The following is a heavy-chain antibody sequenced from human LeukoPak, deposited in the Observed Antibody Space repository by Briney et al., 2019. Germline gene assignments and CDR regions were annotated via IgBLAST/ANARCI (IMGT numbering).Heavy chain of an antibody. D-gene: IGHD5-18*01. V-gene: IGHV4-39*01. CDR3: VSPRGFSYGYFDY. Sequence: SETPSLTCTVSGGSISSSSAYWGWIRQPPGKGLEWIGSIYYSKNTYYNPSLKSRVTISADTSKNQFSLTLGSVSATDTAVYYCVSPRGFSYGYFDYWGQGTLVTIVS. CDR1: GGSISSSSAY. J-gene: IGHJ4*02. CDR2: IYYSKNT.